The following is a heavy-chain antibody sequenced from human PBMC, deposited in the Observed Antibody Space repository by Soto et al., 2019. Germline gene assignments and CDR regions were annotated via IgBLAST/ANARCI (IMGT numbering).Heavy chain of an antibody. Sequence: QLQLQESGPGLVKPSETLSLTCTVSGDSISSSHYYWDWIRQPPGKGLEWIGGIYYSGSTYYNPSLNSRVTISVDTSKNRFSLILSSVTAADTAVYYCANRPGGRDDYYDSWGQGTMVTVSS. CDR2: IYYSGST. CDR1: GDSISSSHYY. J-gene: IGHJ3*02. D-gene: IGHD3-16*01. V-gene: IGHV4-39*01. CDR3: ANRPGGRDDYYDS.